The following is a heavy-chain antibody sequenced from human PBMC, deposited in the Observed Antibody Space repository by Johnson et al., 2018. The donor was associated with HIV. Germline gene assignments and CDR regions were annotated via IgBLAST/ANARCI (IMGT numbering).Heavy chain of an antibody. J-gene: IGHJ3*02. Sequence: VQLVESGGGLVQPGGSLRLSCAASGFTFSTYWMSWVRQAPGKGLEWVANIKQDGTEKYYVDSVKGLFTISRDNVKNSLYLQMNSLRAEDTAVYFCARDPSLDAFDIWGQGTMVTVAS. CDR3: ARDPSLDAFDI. CDR1: GFTFSTYW. CDR2: IKQDGTEK. V-gene: IGHV3-7*05.